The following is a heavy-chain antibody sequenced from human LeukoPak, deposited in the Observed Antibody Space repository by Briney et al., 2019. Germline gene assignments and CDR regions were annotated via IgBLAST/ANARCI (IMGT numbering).Heavy chain of an antibody. Sequence: GGSLRLSCAASGFTFSSYSMNWVRQAPGKGLEWVSYISSSSTTIHYADSVKGRFTISRDNVKNSLYLQMNSLRDEDTAVYYCARDSDSSGRLDYWGQGTLVTVSS. CDR3: ARDSDSSGRLDY. V-gene: IGHV3-48*02. D-gene: IGHD3-22*01. J-gene: IGHJ4*02. CDR2: ISSSSTTI. CDR1: GFTFSSYS.